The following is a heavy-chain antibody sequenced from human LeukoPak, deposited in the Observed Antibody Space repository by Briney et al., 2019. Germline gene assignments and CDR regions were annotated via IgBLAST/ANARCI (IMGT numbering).Heavy chain of an antibody. CDR1: GITFSSYA. Sequence: GGPLSLSCAASGITFSSYAMSWVRQAPGKGLECASAISGSGGSTYYADSVKGRFTISRDNSKNTLYLQMNSLRAEDTAVYYCAKGPRTVELRWFDPWGQGTLVTVSS. V-gene: IGHV3-23*01. CDR2: ISGSGGST. CDR3: AKGPRTVELRWFDP. J-gene: IGHJ5*02. D-gene: IGHD1-7*01.